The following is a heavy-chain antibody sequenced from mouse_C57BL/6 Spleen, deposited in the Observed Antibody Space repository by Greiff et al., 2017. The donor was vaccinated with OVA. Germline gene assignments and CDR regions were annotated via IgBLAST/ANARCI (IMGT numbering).Heavy chain of an antibody. CDR3: ARWGNYVDY. CDR2: IDPSDSYT. V-gene: IGHV1-50*01. Sequence: VQLQQPGAELVKPGASVKLSCKASGYTFTSYWMQWVKQRPGQGLEWIGEIDPSDSYTNYNQKFKGKATLTVDTSSSTAYMQLSSLTSEDSAVYYCARWGNYVDYWGQGTTLTVSS. J-gene: IGHJ2*01. CDR1: GYTFTSYW.